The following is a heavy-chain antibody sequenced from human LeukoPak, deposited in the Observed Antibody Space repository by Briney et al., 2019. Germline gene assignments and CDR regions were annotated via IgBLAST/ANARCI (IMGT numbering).Heavy chain of an antibody. CDR1: GYSISSGYY. Sequence: SETLSLTCAVSGYSISSGYYWGWIRQPPGKGLEWIGSIYHSGSTYYNPSLKSRVTISVDTSKNQFSLKLSSVTAADTAVYYCARVKPYYMDVWGKGTTVTVSS. CDR2: IYHSGST. J-gene: IGHJ6*03. V-gene: IGHV4-38-2*01. CDR3: ARVKPYYMDV.